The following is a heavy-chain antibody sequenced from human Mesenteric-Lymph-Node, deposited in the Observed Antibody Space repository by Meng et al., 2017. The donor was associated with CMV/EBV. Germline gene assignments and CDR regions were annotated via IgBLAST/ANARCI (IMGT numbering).Heavy chain of an antibody. CDR2: ISSSSSYI. J-gene: IGHJ4*02. V-gene: IGHV3-21*01. Sequence: GESLKISCAASGFTFSSYSMNWVRQAPGKGLEWVSSISSSSSYIYYADSVKGRFTISRDNAKNSLYLQMNSLRAEDTAVYYCARQGWKSVIFFDYWGQGKLVTVSS. CDR1: GFTFSSYS. D-gene: IGHD3/OR15-3a*01. CDR3: ARQGWKSVIFFDY.